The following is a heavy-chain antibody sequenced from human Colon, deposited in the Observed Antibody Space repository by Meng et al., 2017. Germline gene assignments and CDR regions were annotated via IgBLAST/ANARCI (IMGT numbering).Heavy chain of an antibody. CDR2: INAGSGNT. CDR1: GNTFTSNT. D-gene: IGHD1-14*01. V-gene: IGHV1-3*01. J-gene: IGHJ4*02. Sequence: QVHLVQSGAEVKKPGASVKLSCKASGNTFTSNTIHWVRQAPGQRPEWMGWINAGSGNTKYSLKFQNRATLTRDTSASTAYLEVKSLTSRDTAVYYCVRDPTGGSFHYFDSWGQGALVTVSS. CDR3: VRDPTGGSFHYFDS.